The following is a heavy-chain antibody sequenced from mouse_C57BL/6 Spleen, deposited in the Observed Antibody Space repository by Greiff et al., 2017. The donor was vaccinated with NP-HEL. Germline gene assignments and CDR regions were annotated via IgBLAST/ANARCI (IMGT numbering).Heavy chain of an antibody. CDR1: GYAFTNYL. V-gene: IGHV1-54*01. CDR2: INPGSGGT. Sequence: QVQLQQSGAELVRPGTSVKVSCKASGYAFTNYLIEWVKQRPGQGLEWIGVINPGSGGTNYNEKFKGKATLTADKSSSTAYMQLSSLTSEDSAVYFCAKGYYCGCRFFGYGGQGTALTVST. D-gene: IGHD1-1*01. J-gene: IGHJ2*01. CDR3: AKGYYCGCRFFGY.